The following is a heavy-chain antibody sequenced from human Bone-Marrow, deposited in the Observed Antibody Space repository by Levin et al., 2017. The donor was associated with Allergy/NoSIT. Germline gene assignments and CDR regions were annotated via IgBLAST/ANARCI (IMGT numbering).Heavy chain of an antibody. J-gene: IGHJ4*02. CDR1: GFTFSNYA. CDR3: AKLGGGEFWSGPR. D-gene: IGHD3-3*01. Sequence: PGGSLRLSCVVSGFTFSNYAMSWVRQAPGKGLEWVSSISTSGDTTYYADSVKGRFTISRDNSKNAFYLQMNSLRAEDTAVYYCAKLGGGEFWSGPRWGQGTLVTVSS. V-gene: IGHV3-23*01. CDR2: ISTSGDTT.